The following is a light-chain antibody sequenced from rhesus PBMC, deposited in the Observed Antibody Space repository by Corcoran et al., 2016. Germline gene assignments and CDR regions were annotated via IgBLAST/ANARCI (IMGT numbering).Light chain of an antibody. CDR2: RAS. CDR3: QQHDNSPLT. J-gene: IGKJ1*01. CDR1: QGISNW. Sequence: DIQMTQSPSSLSASVGDRVTITCRASQGISNWWAWYQQKPGKAPNLLIYRASNLETGVPSRYSGSGSGTDFTLPISSLQPDDIATYYCQQHDNSPLTFGQGTKVEIK. V-gene: IGKV1-69*01.